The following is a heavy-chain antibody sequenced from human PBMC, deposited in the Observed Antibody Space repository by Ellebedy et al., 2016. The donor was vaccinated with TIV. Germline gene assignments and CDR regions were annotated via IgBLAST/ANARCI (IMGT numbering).Heavy chain of an antibody. J-gene: IGHJ4*02. CDR1: GYSFTIYA. CDR3: ARDRGKTGWPSFDY. V-gene: IGHV1-3*01. CDR2: INAGNGNT. Sequence: AASVTVSCKASGYSFTIYAVQWVRQAPGQRPEWMGWINAGNGNTKYSQKFQGRVTITRDTSANTAYMELRSLTSEDTAVYYCARDRGKTGWPSFDYWGQGTLVTVSS. D-gene: IGHD6-19*01.